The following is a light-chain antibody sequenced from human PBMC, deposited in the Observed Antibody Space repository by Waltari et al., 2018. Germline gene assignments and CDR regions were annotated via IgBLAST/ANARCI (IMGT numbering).Light chain of an antibody. CDR2: GAS. Sequence: EIVLTQSPGPLPLSPGETATLSCRASQSVSSNYLAWYQQKPGQAPRLLIYGASNRATGIPDRFSGSGSGTDFTLTISRLEPEDFAVYYCHQCGNSPYTFGQGTKLEI. J-gene: IGKJ2*01. CDR3: HQCGNSPYT. V-gene: IGKV3-20*01. CDR1: QSVSSNY.